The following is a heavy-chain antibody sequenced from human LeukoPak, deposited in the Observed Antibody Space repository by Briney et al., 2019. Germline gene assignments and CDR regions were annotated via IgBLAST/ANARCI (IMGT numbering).Heavy chain of an antibody. CDR3: ARGWGYFDS. CDR1: GGSINSYY. J-gene: IGHJ4*02. CDR2: IYYSGST. V-gene: IGHV4-59*08. Sequence: SETLSLTCTVSGGSINSYYWSWIRQPPGKGLEWIGYIYYSGSTNYNPSLKSRVTISVDTSKNQFSLKLSSVTAADTAVYYCARGWGYFDSWGQGTLVTVSS. D-gene: IGHD7-27*01.